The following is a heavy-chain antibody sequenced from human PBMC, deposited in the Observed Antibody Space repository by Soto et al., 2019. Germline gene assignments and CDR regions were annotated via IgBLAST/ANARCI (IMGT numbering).Heavy chain of an antibody. Sequence: QVQLVQSGAEVKKPGSSVKVSCKASGGTFSSYAISWVRQAPGQGLEWMGGIIPIFGTANYAQKFQGRVTITADKSTSTAYMELSSLRSEDTAVYDCARDAELAASGTTPLGPWGQGTLVTVAS. J-gene: IGHJ5*02. CDR3: ARDAELAASGTTPLGP. V-gene: IGHV1-69*06. D-gene: IGHD6-13*01. CDR2: IIPIFGTA. CDR1: GGTFSSYA.